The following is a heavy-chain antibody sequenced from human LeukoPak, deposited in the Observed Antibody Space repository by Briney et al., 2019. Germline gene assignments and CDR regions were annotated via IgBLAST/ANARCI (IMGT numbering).Heavy chain of an antibody. V-gene: IGHV4-59*01. Sequence: PSETLSLTCTVSGGSISTYYWSWVRQSPGKGLEWIGHIYYSRSTNYNPSLKSRVAMSVDTSKNQFSLKLSSVTAADTAVYYCARDTYYYNSDTSWSDVFDIWGQGTMVTVSS. D-gene: IGHD3-22*01. J-gene: IGHJ3*02. CDR1: GGSISTYY. CDR3: ARDTYYYNSDTSWSDVFDI. CDR2: IYYSRST.